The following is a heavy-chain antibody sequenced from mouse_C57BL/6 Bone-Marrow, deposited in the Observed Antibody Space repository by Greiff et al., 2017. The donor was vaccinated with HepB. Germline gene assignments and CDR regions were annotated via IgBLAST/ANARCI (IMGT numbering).Heavy chain of an antibody. V-gene: IGHV5-2*01. J-gene: IGHJ1*03. CDR2: INSDGGST. Sequence: EVMLVESGGGLVQPGESLKLSSESNEYEFPSHDMSWVRKTPEKRLELVAAINSDGGSTYYPDTMGRRFIISRDNTKKTLYLQMSSLRSEDTALYYCARRGYGGYFDVWGTGTTVTVSS. D-gene: IGHD1-1*01. CDR3: ARRGYGGYFDV. CDR1: EYEFPSHD.